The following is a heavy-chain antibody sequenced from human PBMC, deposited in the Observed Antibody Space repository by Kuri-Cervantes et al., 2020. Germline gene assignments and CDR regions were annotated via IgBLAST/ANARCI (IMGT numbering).Heavy chain of an antibody. D-gene: IGHD3-16*01. V-gene: IGHV3-9*01. Sequence: SLKISCAASGFTFDDYAMHWVRQAPGKGLEWVSGISWNSGSIGYADSVKGRFTNSRDNAKNSLYLQMNSLRAEDTAVYYCARVWQKGFDPWGQGTLVTVSS. CDR3: ARVWQKGFDP. CDR1: GFTFDDYA. CDR2: ISWNSGSI. J-gene: IGHJ5*02.